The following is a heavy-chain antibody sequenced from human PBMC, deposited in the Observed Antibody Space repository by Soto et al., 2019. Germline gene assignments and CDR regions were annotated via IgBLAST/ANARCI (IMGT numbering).Heavy chain of an antibody. CDR3: ARGQQLVLDY. CDR1: GGSISSGGYY. V-gene: IGHV4-31*03. Sequence: SETLSLSCTVSGGSISSGGYYWSWIRQHPGKGLEWIGYIYYSGSTYYNPSLKSRVTISVDTSKNQFSLKLSSVTAADTAVYYCARGQQLVLDYWGQGTLVTVSS. D-gene: IGHD6-13*01. J-gene: IGHJ4*02. CDR2: IYYSGST.